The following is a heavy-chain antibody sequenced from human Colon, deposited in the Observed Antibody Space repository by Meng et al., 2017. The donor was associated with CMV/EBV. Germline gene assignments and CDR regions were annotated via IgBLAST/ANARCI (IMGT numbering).Heavy chain of an antibody. CDR3: ATVSSGYYLYFQH. J-gene: IGHJ1*01. CDR2: INPNSGGT. V-gene: IGHV1-2*02. D-gene: IGHD3-22*01. CDR1: GYTFTGYY. Sequence: QGQLVESGAEVTKPGASVKVSCKASGYTFTGYYMHWVRQAPGQGLEWMGWINPNSGGTNYAQKFQGRVTMTRDTSISTAYMELSRLRSDDTAVYYCATVSSGYYLYFQHWGQGTLVTVSS.